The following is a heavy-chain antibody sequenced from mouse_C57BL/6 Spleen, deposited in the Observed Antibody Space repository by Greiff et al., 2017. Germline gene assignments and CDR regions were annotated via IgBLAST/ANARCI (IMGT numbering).Heavy chain of an antibody. J-gene: IGHJ4*01. Sequence: VQLQQPGAELVKPGASVKMSCKASGYTFTSYWITWVKQRPGQGLEWIGDIYPGSGSTNYNEKFKSKATLTVDKASSTAYMQLSSLTSEDAAVYYCARADTVAMDYWGQGTSVTVSS. V-gene: IGHV1-55*01. CDR3: ARADTVAMDY. CDR2: IYPGSGST. D-gene: IGHD1-1*01. CDR1: GYTFTSYW.